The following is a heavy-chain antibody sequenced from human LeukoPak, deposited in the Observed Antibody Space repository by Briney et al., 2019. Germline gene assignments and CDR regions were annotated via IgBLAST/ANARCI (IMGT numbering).Heavy chain of an antibody. CDR3: ARDGPYGSGSYLFDP. CDR1: GFTFSSYA. Sequence: GGSLRLSCAASGFTFSSYAMHWVRQAPGKGLEWVAVISYDGSNKYYADSVKGRFTISRDNSKNTLYLQMNSLRAEDTAVYYCARDGPYGSGSYLFDPWGQGTLVTVSS. J-gene: IGHJ5*02. V-gene: IGHV3-30-3*01. D-gene: IGHD3-10*01. CDR2: ISYDGSNK.